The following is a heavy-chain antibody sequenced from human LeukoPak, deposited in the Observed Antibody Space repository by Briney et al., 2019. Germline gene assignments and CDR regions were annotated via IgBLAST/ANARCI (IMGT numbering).Heavy chain of an antibody. CDR3: AKLFESGTYNNFFHY. V-gene: IGHV3-23*01. D-gene: IGHD3-10*01. CDR2: ITATSSST. J-gene: IGHJ4*02. CDR1: GFTFDSYV. Sequence: PGGSLRLSCGASGFTFDSYVMSWVRQAPGKGLEWVSAITATSSSTHDADSVQGRFTISRDNSKNTLYLQMNSLRPEDTAIYYCAKLFESGTYNNFFHYWGQGTLVTVFS.